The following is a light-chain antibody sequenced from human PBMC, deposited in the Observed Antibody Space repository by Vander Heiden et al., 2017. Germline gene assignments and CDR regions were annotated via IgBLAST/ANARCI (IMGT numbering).Light chain of an antibody. Sequence: IPMTPSPSSLSASVGDRVSITCRASQSISSYLHWYHHKPGKAPKLLIYAASTLHSGVPSRFSGSGSGTDFTLTISSLQPEDFATYYCQQTYRTPRTFGQGTKLEIK. V-gene: IGKV1-39*01. J-gene: IGKJ2*01. CDR3: QQTYRTPRT. CDR1: QSISSY. CDR2: AAS.